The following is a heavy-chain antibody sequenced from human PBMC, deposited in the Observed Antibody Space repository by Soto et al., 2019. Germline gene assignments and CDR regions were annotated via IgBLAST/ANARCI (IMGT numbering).Heavy chain of an antibody. CDR3: ARTKCSGGSCYSWSLGY. CDR2: RYYSEST. CDR1: GGSITTGGYY. V-gene: IGHV4-31*03. D-gene: IGHD2-15*01. Sequence: SETLSLTCTVSGGSITTGGYYWSWIRQLPGKGLEWIGHRYYSESTYYNPSLKSRVSISLDTSKNQFSLNLSFVTAADTAMYYCARTKCSGGSCYSWSLGYWGQGTPVTVSS. J-gene: IGHJ4*02.